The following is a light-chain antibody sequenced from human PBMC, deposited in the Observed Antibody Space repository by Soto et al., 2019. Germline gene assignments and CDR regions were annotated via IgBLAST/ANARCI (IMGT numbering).Light chain of an antibody. CDR3: QQLKSYVT. Sequence: DILMTQSPSTLSASVGDRVTITCRASQTISTWVAWYQHKPGKAPKLLIYKSTSLESGVPSRFSGSGSGTDFALTISSLQPEDFATYYCQQLKSYVTFGQGTRLEIK. CDR1: QTISTW. CDR2: KST. V-gene: IGKV1-5*03. J-gene: IGKJ5*01.